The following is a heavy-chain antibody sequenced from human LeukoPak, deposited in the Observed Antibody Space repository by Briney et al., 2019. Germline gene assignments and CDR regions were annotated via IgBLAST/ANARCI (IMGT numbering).Heavy chain of an antibody. Sequence: GGSLRLSCAASGFTFSSYSMHWVRQAPGKGLEWVSSISSSSYIYYADSVNGRLTTSRDNAKNSMYLQMNSLRAEDTAVYYCAREEINYRDVWGKGTTVTVSS. V-gene: IGHV3-21*01. CDR3: AREEINYRDV. CDR2: ISSSSYI. J-gene: IGHJ6*03. CDR1: GFTFSSYS.